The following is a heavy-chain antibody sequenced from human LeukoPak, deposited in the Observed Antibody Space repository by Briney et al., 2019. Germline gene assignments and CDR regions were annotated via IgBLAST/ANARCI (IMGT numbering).Heavy chain of an antibody. D-gene: IGHD6-19*01. J-gene: IGHJ6*02. CDR1: GGSISSSSYY. CDR2: IYYSGST. CDR3: ARDGYSSGWYYYGMDV. V-gene: IGHV4-39*02. Sequence: PSETLSLTCTVSGGSISSSSYYWGWIRQPPGKGLEWIGSIYYSGSTYYNPSLKSRVTISVDTSKNQFSLKLSSVTAADTAVYYCARDGYSSGWYYYGMDVWGQGTTVTVSS.